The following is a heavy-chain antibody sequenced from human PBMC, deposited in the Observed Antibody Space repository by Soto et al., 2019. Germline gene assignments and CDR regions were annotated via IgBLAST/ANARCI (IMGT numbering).Heavy chain of an antibody. CDR1: GGSISSYY. CDR2: IYYSGSA. V-gene: IGHV4-59*08. D-gene: IGHD3-9*01. Sequence: SETLSLTCTVSGGSISSYYWSWIRQPPGKGLEWIGCIYYSGSANYNPSLKTRVTISVDTSKSQFSLKLNSVTAADSAVYFCARLEGLATISYYFDFWGPGALVTVSS. CDR3: ARLEGLATISYYFDF. J-gene: IGHJ4*02.